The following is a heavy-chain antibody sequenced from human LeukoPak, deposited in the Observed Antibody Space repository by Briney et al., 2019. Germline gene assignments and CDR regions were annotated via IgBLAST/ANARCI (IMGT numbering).Heavy chain of an antibody. CDR1: GFTFDDYA. V-gene: IGHV3-43*01. J-gene: IGHJ4*02. D-gene: IGHD2-2*02. CDR2: ISWDGGST. CDR3: AKDVGDCSSTSCHTYYFDY. Sequence: GRSLRLSCAASGFTFDDYAMHWVRQAPGKGLEWVSLISWDGGSTYYADSVKGRFTISRDNSKNSLYLQMNSLRTEDTALYYCAKDVGDCSSTSCHTYYFDYWGQGTLVTVSS.